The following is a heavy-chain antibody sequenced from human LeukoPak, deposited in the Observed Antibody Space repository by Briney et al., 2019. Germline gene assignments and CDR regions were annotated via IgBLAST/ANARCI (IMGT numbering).Heavy chain of an antibody. J-gene: IGHJ6*02. CDR2: IYYGGST. Sequence: SETLSLTCTVSGGSISSYYWSWIRQPPGKGLEWIGYIYYGGSTNYNPSLKSRVTISVDTSKNQFSLKLSSVTAADTAVYYCARWGSSSWPDYYGMDVWGQGTTVTVSS. D-gene: IGHD6-13*01. V-gene: IGHV4-59*01. CDR3: ARWGSSSWPDYYGMDV. CDR1: GGSISSYY.